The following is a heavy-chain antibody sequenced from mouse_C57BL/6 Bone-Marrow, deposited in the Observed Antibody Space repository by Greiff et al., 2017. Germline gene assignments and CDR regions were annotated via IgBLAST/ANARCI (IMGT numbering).Heavy chain of an antibody. CDR2: IDPSDSYT. Sequence: QVQLKQPGAELVKPGASVKLSCKASGYTFTSYWMQWVKQRPGQGLEWIGEIDPSDSYTNYNHKLKGQATLTVDTSSRAAYMQLSRLTYEDTAVYYGARTGTRFAYWGQGTLVTVSA. CDR1: GYTFTSYW. D-gene: IGHD4-1*01. CDR3: ARTGTRFAY. V-gene: IGHV1-50*01. J-gene: IGHJ3*01.